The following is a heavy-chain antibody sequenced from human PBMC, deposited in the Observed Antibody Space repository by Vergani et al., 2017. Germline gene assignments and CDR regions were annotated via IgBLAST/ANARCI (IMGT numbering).Heavy chain of an antibody. CDR3: AKDGIAAAGYHMYDFDY. CDR1: GFTFSSYG. V-gene: IGHV3-30*18. D-gene: IGHD6-13*01. J-gene: IGHJ4*02. CDR2: ISYDGSNQ. Sequence: QVQLVESGGGVVQPGRSLRLSCAASGFTFSSYGMHWVRQAPGKGLEWVAVISYDGSNQYYADSVKGRFTISRDNSKNTLYLQMNSLRAEDTAVYYCAKDGIAAAGYHMYDFDYWGQGTLVTVSS.